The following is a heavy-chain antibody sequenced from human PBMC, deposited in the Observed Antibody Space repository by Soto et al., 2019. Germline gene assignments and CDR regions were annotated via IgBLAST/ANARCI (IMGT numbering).Heavy chain of an antibody. Sequence: LRLSCVASVFTLRTSGMHWVRQAPRKGLEWVAVISHDGSNQFYAESVKGRFTISRDNSKNMLYLQMNSLRADDSAVYFCAKDSSASFDYWGQGTVVTVSS. CDR2: ISHDGSNQ. CDR1: VFTLRTSG. CDR3: AKDSSASFDY. J-gene: IGHJ4*02. V-gene: IGHV3-30*18.